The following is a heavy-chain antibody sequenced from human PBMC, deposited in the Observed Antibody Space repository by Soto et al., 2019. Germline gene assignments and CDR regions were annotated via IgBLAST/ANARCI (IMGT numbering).Heavy chain of an antibody. CDR2: VNTHGSTT. Sequence: EVQLVESGGGLVQPGGSLRLSCAASGFTFSSYWMHWVRQAPGKGLVWLSRVNTHGSTTNYADSVKGRFTISRANAENTLYLQINSLRAEDTAVYYCARGSYHSFWFDYWGQGTLVTVSS. D-gene: IGHD5-18*01. CDR3: ARGSYHSFWFDY. J-gene: IGHJ4*02. CDR1: GFTFSSYW. V-gene: IGHV3-74*01.